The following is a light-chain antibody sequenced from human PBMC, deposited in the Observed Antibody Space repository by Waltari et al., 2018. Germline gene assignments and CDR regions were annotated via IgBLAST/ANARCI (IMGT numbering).Light chain of an antibody. Sequence: QLVLTQSPSASASLGASVRLTCTLSSGHSSNILAWLQQQPGKGPRYLMKVNSDGSHRKGDEIPDRFSGSSSGAERYLTISSLQSDDEADYYCETGGHGTWVFGGGTKLTVL. CDR2: VNSDGSH. V-gene: IGLV4-69*01. J-gene: IGLJ3*02. CDR3: ETGGHGTWV. CDR1: SGHSSNI.